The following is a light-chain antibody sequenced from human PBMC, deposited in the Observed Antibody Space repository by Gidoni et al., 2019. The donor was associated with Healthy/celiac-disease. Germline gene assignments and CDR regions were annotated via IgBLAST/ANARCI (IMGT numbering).Light chain of an antibody. CDR2: KAS. V-gene: IGKV1-5*03. CDR3: QQYNSYSLT. CDR1: QSISSW. J-gene: IGKJ4*01. Sequence: DIQMPQSPSTLSASVGDRVTITCRASQSISSWLAWYQQKPRKAPKLLIYKASSLESGVPSRFSGSGSGTEFTLTISSLQPDDFATYYCQQYNSYSLTFGGGTKVEIK.